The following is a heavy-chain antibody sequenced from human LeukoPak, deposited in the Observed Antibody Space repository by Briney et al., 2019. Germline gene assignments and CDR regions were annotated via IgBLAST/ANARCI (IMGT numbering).Heavy chain of an antibody. D-gene: IGHD3-10*01. V-gene: IGHV3-23*01. CDR1: GFTSGIYA. CDR2: FSGGGGS. CDR3: ARDMWFGELSPLYYYYGMDV. J-gene: IGHJ6*02. Sequence: SGGSLRLSCAASGFTSGIYAVSWVRQAPGKGLEWVSAFSGGGGSYYADSVKGRFTISRDNSKNTLYLQMNSLRAEDTAVYYCARDMWFGELSPLYYYYGMDVWGQGTTVTVSS.